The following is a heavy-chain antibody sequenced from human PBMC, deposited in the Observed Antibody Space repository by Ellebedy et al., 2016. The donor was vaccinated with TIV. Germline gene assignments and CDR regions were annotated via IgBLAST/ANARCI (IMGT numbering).Heavy chain of an antibody. CDR1: GYTFTSYA. V-gene: IGHV1-3*01. CDR3: ARLLGYTIFGLIKMYGMDV. CDR2: IDAGKSKT. Sequence: ASVKVSXXASGYTFTSYAIHWVRQAPGQSLEWMEWIDAGKSKTEYSQRFQGRVTITTDTSARTAYMELSRLTSEDTAVYYCARLLGYTIFGLIKMYGMDVWGQGTTVTVSS. J-gene: IGHJ6*02. D-gene: IGHD3-3*01.